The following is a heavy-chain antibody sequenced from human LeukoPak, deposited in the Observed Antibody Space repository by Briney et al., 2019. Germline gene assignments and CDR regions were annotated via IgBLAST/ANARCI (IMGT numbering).Heavy chain of an antibody. V-gene: IGHV3-21*01. CDR2: ISSSSSYI. J-gene: IGHJ4*02. CDR3: ARDHSSGWYGY. Sequence: GGSLRLSCAASGFTFSSYSMNWVRQAPGKGLEWVPSISSSSSYIYYADSVKGRFTISRGNAKNSLYLQMNSLRAEDTAVYYCARDHSSGWYGYWGQGTLVTVSS. D-gene: IGHD6-19*01. CDR1: GFTFSSYS.